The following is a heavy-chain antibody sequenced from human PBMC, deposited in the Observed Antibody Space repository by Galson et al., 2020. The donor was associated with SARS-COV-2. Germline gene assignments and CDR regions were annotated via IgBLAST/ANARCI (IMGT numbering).Heavy chain of an antibody. CDR1: GGSISSGSYY. CDR3: ASRTLDYGGNSGELSRDY. V-gene: IGHV4-61*02. J-gene: IGHJ4*02. CDR2: IYTSGST. D-gene: IGHD4-17*01. Sequence: SETLSLTCTVSGGSISSGSYYWSWIRQPAGKGLEWIGRIYTSGSTNYNPSLKSRVTISVDTSKNQFSLKVSSVTAADTAVYYCASRTLDYGGNSGELSRDYWGQGTLVTVSS.